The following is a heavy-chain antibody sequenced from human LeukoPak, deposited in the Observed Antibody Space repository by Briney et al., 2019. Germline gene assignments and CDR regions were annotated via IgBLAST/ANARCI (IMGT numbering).Heavy chain of an antibody. V-gene: IGHV3-48*03. J-gene: IGHJ4*02. CDR1: GFTFSSYE. Sequence: GGSLRLSCAASGFTFSSYEMNWVRQAPGKGLEWVSYISSSGNSISYADSVKGRFTISRDNAKNSLFLQMNSLRAEDTAVYYCARDQVSIAGTGIDYWGQGTLVTVSS. D-gene: IGHD6-13*01. CDR3: ARDQVSIAGTGIDY. CDR2: ISSSGNSI.